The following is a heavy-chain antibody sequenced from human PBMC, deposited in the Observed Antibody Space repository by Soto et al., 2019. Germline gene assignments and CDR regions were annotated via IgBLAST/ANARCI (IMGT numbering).Heavy chain of an antibody. Sequence: PSETLSLTCAVSGGSISSSNWWSCVRQPPGKGLEWIGEIYHSGSTNYNPSLKSRVTISVDKSKNQFSLKLSSVTAADTAVYYCARSENDFWSGYFDYWGQGTLVTVSS. CDR3: ARSENDFWSGYFDY. J-gene: IGHJ4*02. V-gene: IGHV4-4*02. CDR2: IYHSGST. CDR1: GGSISSSNW. D-gene: IGHD3-3*01.